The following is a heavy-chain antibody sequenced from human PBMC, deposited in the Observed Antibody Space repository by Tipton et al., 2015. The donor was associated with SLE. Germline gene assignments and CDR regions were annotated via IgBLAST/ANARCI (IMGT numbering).Heavy chain of an antibody. CDR3: ASAGNRFSPPFDD. V-gene: IGHV4-59*12. Sequence: TLSLTCTVSGGSISSYYWSWIRQPPGKGLEWIGYIYYSGSTNYNPSLKSRVTISVDTSKNQFSLKLSSVTAADTAVFYCASAGNRFSPPFDDWGQGALVTVSS. J-gene: IGHJ4*02. CDR1: GGSISSYY. D-gene: IGHD1-1*01. CDR2: IYYSGST.